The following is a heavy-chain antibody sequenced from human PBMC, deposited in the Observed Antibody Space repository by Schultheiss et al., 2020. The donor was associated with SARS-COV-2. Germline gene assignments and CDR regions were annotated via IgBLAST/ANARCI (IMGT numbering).Heavy chain of an antibody. V-gene: IGHV4-61*08. CDR1: GGSISSGGYY. D-gene: IGHD1-26*01. Sequence: SETLSLTCTVSGGSISSGGYYWSWIRQHPGKGLEWIGYIYYSGSTNYNPSLKSRVTISVDTSKNQFSLKLSSVTAADTAVYYCASPIAVGATDDYWGQGTLVTVSS. CDR3: ASPIAVGATDDY. J-gene: IGHJ4*02. CDR2: IYYSGST.